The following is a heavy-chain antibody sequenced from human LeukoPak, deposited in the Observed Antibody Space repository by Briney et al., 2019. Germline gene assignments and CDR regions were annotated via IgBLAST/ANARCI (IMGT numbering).Heavy chain of an antibody. D-gene: IGHD5-18*01. J-gene: IGHJ4*02. CDR3: ARSIPRKGIQPIDY. V-gene: IGHV4-39*07. Sequence: SETLSLTCAVSGGSISSSGYYWVWIRQPPGKGLEWIGSFYYRGNTYYNPSLKSRVTISVDTSKNQFSLKLSSVTAVDTAVYYCARSIPRKGIQPIDYWGQGTLVTVSS. CDR1: GGSISSSGYY. CDR2: FYYRGNT.